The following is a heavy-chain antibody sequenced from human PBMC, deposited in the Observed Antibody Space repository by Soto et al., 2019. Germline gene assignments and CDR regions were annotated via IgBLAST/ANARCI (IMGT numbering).Heavy chain of an antibody. CDR2: ISGSGGST. CDR1: GFTFSSYA. D-gene: IGHD4-17*01. CDR3: AKASGDYGSDALSS. Sequence: GGSLRLSCAASGFTFSSYAMSWVRQAPGKGLVWVSAISGSGGSTYYADSVKGRFTISRDNSKNTLYLHMNSLTAEDTAVYYWAKASGDYGSDALSSWGQESLVTVSS. J-gene: IGHJ4*02. V-gene: IGHV3-23*01.